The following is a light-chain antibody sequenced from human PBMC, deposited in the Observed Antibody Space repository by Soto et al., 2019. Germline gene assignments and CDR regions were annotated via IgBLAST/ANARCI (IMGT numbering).Light chain of an antibody. Sequence: DIQMTQSPSSVSASVGDRITITCRASQDITKFLAWYQQTPVKDPKLLIRGASTLHSGVPSRFSGSGSGTNFSLTISSLQPEDFATYYCQQASGFPRTFGQGTKVDIK. J-gene: IGKJ1*01. CDR1: QDITKF. CDR2: GAS. V-gene: IGKV1-12*01. CDR3: QQASGFPRT.